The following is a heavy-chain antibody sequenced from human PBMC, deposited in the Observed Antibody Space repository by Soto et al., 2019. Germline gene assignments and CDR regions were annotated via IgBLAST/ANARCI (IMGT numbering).Heavy chain of an antibody. CDR2: IYYSGST. Sequence: SETLSLTCTVSGGSISSYYWSWIRQPPGKGLEWIGYIYYSGSTNYNPSLKSRVTISVDTSKNQFSLKLSSVTAADTAVYYCARQAYCGGDCSAGYRGDFDYWGQGTLVTVSS. V-gene: IGHV4-59*08. J-gene: IGHJ4*02. CDR3: ARQAYCGGDCSAGYRGDFDY. CDR1: GGSISSYY. D-gene: IGHD2-21*02.